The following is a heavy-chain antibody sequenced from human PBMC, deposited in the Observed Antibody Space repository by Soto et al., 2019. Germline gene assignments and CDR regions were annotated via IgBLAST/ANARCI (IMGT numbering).Heavy chain of an antibody. CDR2: IRSKAYGGTT. Sequence: GGSLRLSCTASGFTFGDYSMSWLRQAPGKGLEWVGFIRSKAYGGTTEYAASVKGRFTISRDDSKSIAYLQMNSLKTEDTAVYYCTRGNSWNYDFWSEYYGMDVWGQGTQVTVSS. CDR1: GFTFGDYS. J-gene: IGHJ6*02. D-gene: IGHD3-3*01. V-gene: IGHV3-49*03. CDR3: TRGNSWNYDFWSEYYGMDV.